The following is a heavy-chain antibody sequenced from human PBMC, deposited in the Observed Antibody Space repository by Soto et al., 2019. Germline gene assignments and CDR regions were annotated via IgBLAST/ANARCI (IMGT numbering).Heavy chain of an antibody. CDR2: ISKSGDST. Sequence: GGSLRLSCAASGVTFTSYAMTWVRQVPGEGLQWVSSISKSGDSTYYADSVKGRFTTSRDNSKNTLYLQMNSLRAEDTAIYYCAKGSFGFDYWGQGTLVTVS. CDR1: GVTFTSYA. CDR3: AKGSFGFDY. J-gene: IGHJ4*02. D-gene: IGHD3-10*01. V-gene: IGHV3-23*01.